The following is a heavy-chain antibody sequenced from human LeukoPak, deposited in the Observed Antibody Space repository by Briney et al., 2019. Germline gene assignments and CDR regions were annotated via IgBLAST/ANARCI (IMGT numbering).Heavy chain of an antibody. V-gene: IGHV4-59*01. CDR2: IYYSGST. D-gene: IGHD6-19*01. CDR3: ASAVAGTFFDY. J-gene: IGHJ4*02. CDR1: GGSISSYY. Sequence: SETPSLTCTVSGGSISSYYWSWIRQPPGKGLEWIGYIYYSGSTNYNPSLKSRVTISVDTSKNQFSLKLSSVTAADTAVYYCASAVAGTFFDYWGQGTLVTVSS.